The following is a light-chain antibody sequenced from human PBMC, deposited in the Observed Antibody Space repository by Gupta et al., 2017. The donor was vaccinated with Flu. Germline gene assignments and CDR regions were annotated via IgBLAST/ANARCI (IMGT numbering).Light chain of an antibody. J-gene: IGKJ5*01. CDR1: QSVSTF. CDR2: DAS. V-gene: IGKV3-11*01. Sequence: EIVLTQSPVTLSLSPGERATLSYRASQSVSTFLAWYQQKPGQAPRLLIYDASTRAPGIPARFSGSGSGTDFTLTINSLEPEDFALYYCQQRGNWPEITFGQGTRLEIK. CDR3: QQRGNWPEIT.